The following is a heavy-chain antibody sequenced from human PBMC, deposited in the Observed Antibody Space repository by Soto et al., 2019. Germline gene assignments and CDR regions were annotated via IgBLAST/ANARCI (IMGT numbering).Heavy chain of an antibody. V-gene: IGHV4-4*07. CDR2: IYSSGSA. D-gene: IGHD1-26*01. CDR1: RASIYTYS. CDR3: ATIVGAHDY. J-gene: IGHJ4*02. Sequence: LSLTCTVSRASIYTYSWTWIRQPAGKGLQWIGHIYSSGSANYSPSLKSRVSMSVDSSKNQISLKLTSVTAAATAVYYCATIVGAHDYWGQGTLVTVSS.